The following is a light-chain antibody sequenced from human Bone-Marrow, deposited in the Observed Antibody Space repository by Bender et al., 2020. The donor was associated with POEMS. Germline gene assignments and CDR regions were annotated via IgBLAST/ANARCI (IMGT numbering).Light chain of an antibody. J-gene: IGLJ3*02. CDR2: AVT. Sequence: QSAMTQPASVSGSPGQSITLSCSGTSRDVGGYDYVSWYQHHPGKAPKLLIYAVTNRPSGVSNRFSGSKSGNTASLTISGLQAEDEADYYCCSYAGSRTWVFGGGTKLTVL. CDR3: CSYAGSRTWV. V-gene: IGLV2-14*03. CDR1: SRDVGGYDY.